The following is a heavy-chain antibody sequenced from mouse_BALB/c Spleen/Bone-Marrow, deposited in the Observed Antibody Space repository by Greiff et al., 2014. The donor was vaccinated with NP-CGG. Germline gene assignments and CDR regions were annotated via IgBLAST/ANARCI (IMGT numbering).Heavy chain of an antibody. V-gene: IGHV14-4*02. D-gene: IGHD2-4*01. J-gene: IGHJ2*01. Sequence: LQQSGAELVRSGASVKLSCTASGFNIKDYYMHWVKQRPEQGLEWIGWIDPENGDTEYAPKFQGKATMTADTSSNTAYLQLSSLTSEDTAVYYCNARGDYDFDYFDYWGQGTTLTASS. CDR2: IDPENGDT. CDR3: NARGDYDFDYFDY. CDR1: GFNIKDYY.